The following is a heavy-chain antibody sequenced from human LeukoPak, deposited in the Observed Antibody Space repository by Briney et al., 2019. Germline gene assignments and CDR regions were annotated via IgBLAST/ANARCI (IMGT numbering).Heavy chain of an antibody. CDR1: GGSISSYY. CDR2: IYYSGST. CDR3: ARVNSGWSAYYYYYGMDV. D-gene: IGHD6-19*01. Sequence: SETLSLTCTVSGGSISSYYWSWIRQPPGKGLKWIGYIYYSGSTNYNPSLKSRVTISVDTSKNQFSLKLSSVTAADTAVYYCARVNSGWSAYYYYYGMDVWGQGTTVTVSS. J-gene: IGHJ6*02. V-gene: IGHV4-59*01.